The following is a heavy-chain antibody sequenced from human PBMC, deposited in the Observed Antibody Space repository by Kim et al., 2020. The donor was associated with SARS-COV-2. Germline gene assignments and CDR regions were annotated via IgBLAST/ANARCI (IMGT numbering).Heavy chain of an antibody. D-gene: IGHD3-22*01. CDR1: GFTFSSYA. Sequence: GGSLRLSCAASGFTFSSYAMHWVRQAPGKGLEWVAVISYDGSNKYYADSVKGRFTISRDNSKNTLYLQMNSLRAEDTAVYYCARAEKTTMIVVVMWSSLCYWGQGTLVTVSS. CDR2: ISYDGSNK. J-gene: IGHJ4*02. CDR3: ARAEKTTMIVVVMWSSLCY. V-gene: IGHV3-30*04.